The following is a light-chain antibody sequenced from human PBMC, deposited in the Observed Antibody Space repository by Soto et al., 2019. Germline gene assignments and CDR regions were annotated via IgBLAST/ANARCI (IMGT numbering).Light chain of an antibody. CDR3: QQYNSCST. Sequence: IQMTQSPSTLSASVGDRVTITCRASQSISIWLAWYQQKPGKAPKLLIHKASSLESQVPSRFSGSGSGTEFTLTMNSLQPDDSATYYCQQYNSCSTFGQGTKVEIK. CDR2: KAS. V-gene: IGKV1-5*03. J-gene: IGKJ1*01. CDR1: QSISIW.